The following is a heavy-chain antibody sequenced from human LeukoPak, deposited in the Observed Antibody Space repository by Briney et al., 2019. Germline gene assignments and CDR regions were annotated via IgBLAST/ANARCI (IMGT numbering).Heavy chain of an antibody. Sequence: GGSLRLSCAASGFTFSSHGINWVRQAPGKGLEWVSGISPSGSISYYADSVKGGFTISRDNSKNTVSLQMNSLRAEDTALYYCARDLDWGAFDAWGQGTLVTVSS. CDR1: GFTFSSHG. D-gene: IGHD3-9*01. CDR2: ISPSGSIS. CDR3: ARDLDWGAFDA. V-gene: IGHV3-23*01. J-gene: IGHJ5*02.